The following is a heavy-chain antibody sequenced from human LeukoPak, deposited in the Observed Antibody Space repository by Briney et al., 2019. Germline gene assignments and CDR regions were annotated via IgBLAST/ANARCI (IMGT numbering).Heavy chain of an antibody. Sequence: ASVKVSCKASGYTFTGYYMHWVRQAPGQGLEWMGRINPNSGGTNYAQKFQGRVTITADESTSTAYMELSSLRSEDTAVYYCARDVDYSSCVYWGQGTLVTVSS. CDR3: ARDVDYSSCVY. CDR2: INPNSGGT. CDR1: GYTFTGYY. D-gene: IGHD6-19*01. V-gene: IGHV1-2*06. J-gene: IGHJ4*02.